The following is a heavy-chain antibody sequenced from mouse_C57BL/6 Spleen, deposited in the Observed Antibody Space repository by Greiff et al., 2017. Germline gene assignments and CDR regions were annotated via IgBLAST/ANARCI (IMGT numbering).Heavy chain of an antibody. CDR3: ARRGYGSSYDFDY. J-gene: IGHJ2*01. V-gene: IGHV1-7*01. Sequence: VPLQQSGAKLSKPGASVKLSCKASGYTLTSHWLPWVKQRPGQGLEWIGYIKPSSGYTNYNQKFKDKATLTADKSSSTAYMQLSSLTYEDSAVSYCARRGYGSSYDFDYWGQGTTLTVSS. CDR2: IKPSSGYT. CDR1: GYTLTSHW. D-gene: IGHD1-1*01.